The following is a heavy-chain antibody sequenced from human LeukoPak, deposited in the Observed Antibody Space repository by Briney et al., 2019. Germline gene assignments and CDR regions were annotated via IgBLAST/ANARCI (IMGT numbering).Heavy chain of an antibody. CDR1: GFTFSSYG. CDR2: IWYDGSNK. Sequence: GGSLRLSCAASGFTFSSYGMHWVRQAPGKGLEWVAVIWYDGSNKYYAVFVKGRFTISRDNSKNTLYLQMNSLRAEDTAVYYCAREGCSSTSCYSNWFDPWGQGTLVTVSS. D-gene: IGHD2-2*01. CDR3: AREGCSSTSCYSNWFDP. J-gene: IGHJ5*02. V-gene: IGHV3-33*01.